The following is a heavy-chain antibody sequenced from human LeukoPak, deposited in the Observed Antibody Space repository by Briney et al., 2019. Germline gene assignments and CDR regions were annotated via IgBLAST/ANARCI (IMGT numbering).Heavy chain of an antibody. CDR1: GFTFSSYA. CDR3: AEDPYIVTSTSQNWFDP. J-gene: IGHJ5*02. CDR2: ISGSGGST. V-gene: IGHV3-23*01. D-gene: IGHD2-2*01. Sequence: GGSLRLSCAASGFTFSSYAMSWVRQAPGKGLEWVSDISGSGGSTYYADSVKGRFTISRDNSKNTLYLQMNSLRAEDTAVYYCAEDPYIVTSTSQNWFDPWGQGTVVTVSS.